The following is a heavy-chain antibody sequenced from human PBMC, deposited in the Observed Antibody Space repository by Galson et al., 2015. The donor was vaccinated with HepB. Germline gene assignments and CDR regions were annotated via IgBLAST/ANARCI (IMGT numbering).Heavy chain of an antibody. CDR3: ATDPVVVPAAIPGDY. J-gene: IGHJ4*02. CDR2: ISSSSNE. Sequence: SLRLSCAGSGFSFSDYAINWVRQAPGKRPEWVSYISSSSNENYADAVKGRFTISRDNSKNTVYLQMNSLRAEDTAVYYCATDPVVVPAAIPGDYWGQGTPVTVSS. D-gene: IGHD2-2*01. CDR1: GFSFSDYA. V-gene: IGHV3-69-1*01.